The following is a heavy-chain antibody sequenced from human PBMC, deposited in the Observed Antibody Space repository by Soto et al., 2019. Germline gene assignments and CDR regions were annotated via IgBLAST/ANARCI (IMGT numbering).Heavy chain of an antibody. CDR1: GDSVSSNSAA. CDR2: TYYRSKWYN. CDR3: AREDEVAGYPSHGMDV. J-gene: IGHJ6*02. Sequence: SQTLSLTCAISGDSVSSNSAAWNWISQSPSRGLEWLGRTYYRSKWYNDYAVSVKSRITINPDTSKNQFSLQLNSVTPEDTAVYYCAREDEVAGYPSHGMDVWGQGTTVTVSS. D-gene: IGHD6-19*01. V-gene: IGHV6-1*01.